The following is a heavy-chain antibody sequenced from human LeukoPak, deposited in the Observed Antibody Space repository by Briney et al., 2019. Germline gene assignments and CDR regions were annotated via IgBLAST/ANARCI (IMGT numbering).Heavy chain of an antibody. D-gene: IGHD3-22*01. CDR1: GFTFSSYG. J-gene: IGHJ4*02. Sequence: PGGSLRLSCATSGFTFSSYGFHWVRQAPGKGLEWVAVISNNGGYKHYTDSVKGRFTISRDDSKSTVYLQMSSLRAEDAAVYYCGKPFPGSSGYRFDNWGQGPLVTVS. CDR3: GKPFPGSSGYRFDN. CDR2: ISNNGGYK. V-gene: IGHV3-33*06.